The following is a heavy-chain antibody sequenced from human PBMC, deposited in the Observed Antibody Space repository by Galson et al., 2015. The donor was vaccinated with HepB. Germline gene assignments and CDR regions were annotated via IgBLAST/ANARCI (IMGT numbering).Heavy chain of an antibody. Sequence: SVKVSCKASGYTFTGYYFYWVRQAPGQGLEWMGWINPNSGGTNSAQKFQGRVTMTRDTSISTAYMELSRLTSDDTAVYYCASGSRAGWTAFHIWGQGTMVIVSS. V-gene: IGHV1-2*02. CDR3: ASGSRAGWTAFHI. CDR2: INPNSGGT. CDR1: GYTFTGYY. D-gene: IGHD3/OR15-3a*01. J-gene: IGHJ3*02.